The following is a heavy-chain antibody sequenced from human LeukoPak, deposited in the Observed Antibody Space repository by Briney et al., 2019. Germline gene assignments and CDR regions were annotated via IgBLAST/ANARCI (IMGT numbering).Heavy chain of an antibody. J-gene: IGHJ4*02. Sequence: GGSLRLSCAASGFTFEDYGMSWVRQAPGKGLEWVSGISWNGGTTSYADSVQGRFSISRDNANNSLYLQMNSLRAEDTALYYCAKPDIVLMPYGPREWGQGTLVTVSS. CDR1: GFTFEDYG. CDR2: ISWNGGTT. D-gene: IGHD2-8*01. CDR3: AKPDIVLMPYGPRE. V-gene: IGHV3-20*04.